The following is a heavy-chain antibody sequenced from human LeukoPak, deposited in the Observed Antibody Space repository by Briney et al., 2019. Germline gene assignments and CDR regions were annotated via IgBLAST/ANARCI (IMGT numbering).Heavy chain of an antibody. CDR1: GFTFSSYA. CDR2: ISGSGGST. J-gene: IGHJ5*02. D-gene: IGHD2-2*01. Sequence: GGSLRLSCAASGFTFSSYAMSWVRQAPGKGLEWVSAISGSGGSTYYADSVRGRFTISRDNSKNTLYLQMNSLRAKDTAVYYCTQAPGYCSSTSCRYNWFDPWGQGTLVTVSS. CDR3: TQAPGYCSSTSCRYNWFDP. V-gene: IGHV3-23*01.